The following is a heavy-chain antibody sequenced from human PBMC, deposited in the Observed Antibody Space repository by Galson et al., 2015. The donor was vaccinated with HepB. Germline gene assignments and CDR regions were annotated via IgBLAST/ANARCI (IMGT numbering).Heavy chain of an antibody. CDR2: VYPGDSDT. CDR1: GYSFSTYW. CDR3: ATGRGYYGGRFEN. Sequence: QSGAEVKKPGESAKISCKGSGYSFSTYWIGWVRQMPGKGLEWMGIVYPGDSDTRYSPSFQGQVTISADKSISTAFLQWSSLKASDTAMYDCATGRGYYGGRFENWGQGTLLAVSS. D-gene: IGHD4-23*01. V-gene: IGHV5-51*03. J-gene: IGHJ4*02.